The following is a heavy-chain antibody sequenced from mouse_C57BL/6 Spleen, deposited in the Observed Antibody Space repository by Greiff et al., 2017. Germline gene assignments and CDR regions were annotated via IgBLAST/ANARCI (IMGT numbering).Heavy chain of an antibody. CDR1: GYTFTSYW. J-gene: IGHJ1*03. CDR2: IYPGSGST. Sequence: RKKEGEELVKPGAEGKRSGKASGYTFTSYWITWVKQRPGQGLEWIGDIYPGSGSTNYNEKFKSKATLTVDTSSSTAYMQLSSLTSEDSAVYYCARGSYGYFDVWGTGTTVTVSS. CDR3: ARGSYGYFDV. V-gene: IGHV1-55*01.